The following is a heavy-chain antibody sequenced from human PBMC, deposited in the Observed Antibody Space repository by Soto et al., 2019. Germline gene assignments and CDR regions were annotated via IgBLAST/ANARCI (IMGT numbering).Heavy chain of an antibody. CDR2: IHHSGST. D-gene: IGHD1-1*01. CDR3: AAGGALPRYG. J-gene: IGHJ4*02. V-gene: IGHV4-30-2*01. CDR1: GGSISSGGYS. Sequence: QLQLQESGSGLVKPSQTLSLTCAVSGGSISSGGYSWRWIRQPPGKGLEWIGYIHHSGSTYYNPSLDSGVPKAVDGAKNELSLMLGSAAAADTAVYYCAAGGALPRYGWGQGSLGTVSS.